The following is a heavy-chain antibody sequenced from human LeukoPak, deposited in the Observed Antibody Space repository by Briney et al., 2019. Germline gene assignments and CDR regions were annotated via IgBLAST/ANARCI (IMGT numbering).Heavy chain of an antibody. Sequence: ASVKVSCKAFGYTFTSYYVHWVRQAPGQGLEWMGWINPNSGGTNYAQKFQGRVTMTRDTSISTAYMELSRLRSDDTAVYYCARATRGYSYGKGYYFDYWGQGTLVTVSS. V-gene: IGHV1-2*02. CDR2: INPNSGGT. J-gene: IGHJ4*02. CDR3: ARATRGYSYGKGYYFDY. CDR1: GYTFTSYY. D-gene: IGHD5-18*01.